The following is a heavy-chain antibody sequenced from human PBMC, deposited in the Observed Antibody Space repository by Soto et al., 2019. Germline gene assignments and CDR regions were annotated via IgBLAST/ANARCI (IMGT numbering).Heavy chain of an antibody. Sequence: GGTLRLSCAASGFTFSSYGMHWVRQAPGQGLEWVGVISYDESNNYYADSVKGRFTISRDNSNNTQYLQMKSLRAEDTAVYYCAKAGVVSSSGVDYWGQGTLVTVSS. CDR2: ISYDESNN. CDR3: AKAGVVSSSGVDY. J-gene: IGHJ4*02. D-gene: IGHD6-6*01. CDR1: GFTFSSYG. V-gene: IGHV3-30*18.